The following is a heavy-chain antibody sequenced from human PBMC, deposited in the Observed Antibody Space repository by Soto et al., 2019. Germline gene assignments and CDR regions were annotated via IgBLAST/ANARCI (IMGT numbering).Heavy chain of an antibody. Sequence: QVQLQESGPGLVKPSQTLSLTCTVSGGSISSGGYYWSWIRQHPGKGLEWIGYIYYTGSAYYNPSLKSRVIISVDTSKNQFSLKLSSVTAADMAVYYCARDSEKGYFNYHGMDVWGQGTTVTVSS. J-gene: IGHJ6*02. CDR2: IYYTGSA. CDR1: GGSISSGGYY. V-gene: IGHV4-31*03. D-gene: IGHD6-13*01. CDR3: ARDSEKGYFNYHGMDV.